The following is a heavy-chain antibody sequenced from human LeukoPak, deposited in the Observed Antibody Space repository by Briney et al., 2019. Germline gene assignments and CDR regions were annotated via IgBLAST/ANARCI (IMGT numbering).Heavy chain of an antibody. CDR2: IYYSGNT. CDR1: GGSISSYY. CDR3: ARAQTTVAYPFLY. D-gene: IGHD4-23*01. Sequence: SETLSLTCTVSGGSISSYYWSWIRQPPGKGLEWIGYIYYSGNTNYNPSLKSRVTISVDTYKNQFSLKLSSVTAADTAVYYCARAQTTVAYPFLYWGQGTLVTVSS. V-gene: IGHV4-59*01. J-gene: IGHJ4*02.